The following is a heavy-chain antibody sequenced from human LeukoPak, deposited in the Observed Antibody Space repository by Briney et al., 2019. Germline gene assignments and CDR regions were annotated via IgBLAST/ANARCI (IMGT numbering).Heavy chain of an antibody. J-gene: IGHJ4*02. CDR1: GYTFTSYD. Sequence: GSSVTVSCKSSGYTFTSYDIDWVRQATGQGLGWMGWMNPNSGNTGYAQKFQGRVTMTRNTSISTAYMELSSLRSEDTAVYYCARGALYDSSGYYPEDFDYWGQGTLVTVSS. V-gene: IGHV1-8*01. CDR2: MNPNSGNT. CDR3: ARGALYDSSGYYPEDFDY. D-gene: IGHD3-22*01.